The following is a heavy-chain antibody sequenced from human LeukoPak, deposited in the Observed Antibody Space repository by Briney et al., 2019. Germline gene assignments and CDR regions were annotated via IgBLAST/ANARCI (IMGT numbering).Heavy chain of an antibody. J-gene: IGHJ6*04. Sequence: SETLSLTCAVSGGSISSGGYSWSWIRQPPGKGLEWIGYIYYSGSTYYNPSLKSRVTISVDTSKNQFSLKLSSVTAADTAVYYCARVSGGVPDVWGKGTTVTVSS. CDR3: ARVSGGVPDV. CDR1: GGSISSGGYS. D-gene: IGHD1-26*01. CDR2: IYYSGST. V-gene: IGHV4-30-4*07.